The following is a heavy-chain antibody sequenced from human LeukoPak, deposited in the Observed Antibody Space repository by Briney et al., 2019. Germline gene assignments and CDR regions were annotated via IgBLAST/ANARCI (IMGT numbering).Heavy chain of an antibody. D-gene: IGHD5-18*01. V-gene: IGHV4-59*01. J-gene: IGHJ4*02. CDR2: IYYTGAT. CDR3: ARAGYSYGTGYYFDY. Sequence: SETLSLTCTVSGGSISSYYWSWIRLPTGKGLEWIGYIYYTGATHYTPPLKSRVTISLDTSKNQFSLKLSSVTAADAAVYYCARAGYSYGTGYYFDYWGQGALVTVSS. CDR1: GGSISSYY.